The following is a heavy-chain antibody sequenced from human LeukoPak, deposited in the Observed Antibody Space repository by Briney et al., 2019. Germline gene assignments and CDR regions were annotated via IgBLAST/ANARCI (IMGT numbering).Heavy chain of an antibody. CDR1: GGSFSGYY. V-gene: IGHV4-34*01. CDR3: TRSIPSWLTPYFDY. Sequence: SETLSLTCAVYGGSFSGYYWSWIRQPPGKGLEWIGEINHSGSTNYNPSLKSRVTISVDTPKNQFSLKLSSVTAADTAVYYCTRSIPSWLTPYFDYWGQGTLVTVSS. J-gene: IGHJ4*02. CDR2: INHSGST. D-gene: IGHD3-22*01.